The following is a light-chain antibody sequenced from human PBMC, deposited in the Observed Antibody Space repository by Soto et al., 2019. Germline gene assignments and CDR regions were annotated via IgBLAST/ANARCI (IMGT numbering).Light chain of an antibody. CDR1: SSNIGAPYD. Sequence: QSVRRHPRSVCWAPGHWVTISCAGSSSNIGAPYDVHWYQHLPGTAPKLLLYGGNNRPSGVPDRFSGSRSGTSASLAITGLHAEDEADYHCQSYDISLTTYVFGTGTKVTVL. J-gene: IGLJ1*01. CDR2: GGN. V-gene: IGLV1-40*01. CDR3: QSYDISLTTYV.